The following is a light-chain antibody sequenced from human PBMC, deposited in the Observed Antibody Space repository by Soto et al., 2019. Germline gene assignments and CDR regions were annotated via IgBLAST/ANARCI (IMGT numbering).Light chain of an antibody. Sequence: QSVLTQPASVSGSPGQSITMSCTGTGSDVGGYNYVSWYQQHPGKAPKLMIYEVSNRPSGVSNRFSGSKSGNTASLTISGLQAEDEADYYCSSYTSSSTLVFGTGTKVTVL. CDR2: EVS. V-gene: IGLV2-14*01. CDR3: SSYTSSSTLV. J-gene: IGLJ1*01. CDR1: GSDVGGYNY.